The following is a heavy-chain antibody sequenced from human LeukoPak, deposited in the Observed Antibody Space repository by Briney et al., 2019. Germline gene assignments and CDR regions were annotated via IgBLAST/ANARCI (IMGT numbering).Heavy chain of an antibody. V-gene: IGHV1-2*02. CDR3: ARGLELLRTYYYYGMDV. D-gene: IGHD1-7*01. J-gene: IGHJ6*02. Sequence: ASVKVSCKASGYTFTGYYMHWVRQAPGQGLEWMGWINPNSGGTNYAQKFQGRVTMTRDTSISTAYMELSRLRSDDTAVYYCARGLELLRTYYYYGMDVWGQGTTVTVTS. CDR2: INPNSGGT. CDR1: GYTFTGYY.